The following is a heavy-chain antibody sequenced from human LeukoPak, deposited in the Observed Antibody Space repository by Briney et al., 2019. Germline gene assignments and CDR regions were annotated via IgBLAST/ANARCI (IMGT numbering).Heavy chain of an antibody. CDR1: GGSISSSSYY. Sequence: SETLSLTCTVSGGSISSSSYYWGWIRQPPGKGLEWIGSTYYSGSTYYNPSLKSRVTISVDTSKNQFSLKLSSVTAADTAVYYCARQGVFSGSYSYYFDYWGQGTLVTVSS. J-gene: IGHJ4*02. D-gene: IGHD1-26*01. CDR2: TYYSGST. V-gene: IGHV4-39*01. CDR3: ARQGVFSGSYSYYFDY.